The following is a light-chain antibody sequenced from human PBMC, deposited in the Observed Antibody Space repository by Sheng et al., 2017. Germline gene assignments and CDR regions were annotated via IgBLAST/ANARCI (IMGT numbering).Light chain of an antibody. Sequence: EIVMTQSPATLSVSPGERATLSCRASQNINNNLAWYQQRPGQPPSLLVYGASTRATGIPVRFSGSGSETEFTLSISSLQSGDVAVYYCQQYNNWPRTFGQGTRLEIK. V-gene: IGKV3-15*01. CDR1: QNINNN. CDR2: GAS. CDR3: QQYNNWPRT. J-gene: IGKJ5*01.